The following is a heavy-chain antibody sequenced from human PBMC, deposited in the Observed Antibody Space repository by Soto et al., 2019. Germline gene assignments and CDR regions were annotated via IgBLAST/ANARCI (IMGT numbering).Heavy chain of an antibody. CDR1: GYTFTGYY. CDR3: ARGKYYYDSSGYPIPYYYYGMDV. V-gene: IGHV1-2*04. J-gene: IGHJ6*02. Sequence: ASVKVSCKASGYTFTGYYMHWVRQAPGQGLEWVGWINPNSGGTNYAQKFQGWVTMTRDTSISTAYMELSRLRSDDTAVYYCARGKYYYDSSGYPIPYYYYGMDVWGQGTTVTVSS. CDR2: INPNSGGT. D-gene: IGHD3-22*01.